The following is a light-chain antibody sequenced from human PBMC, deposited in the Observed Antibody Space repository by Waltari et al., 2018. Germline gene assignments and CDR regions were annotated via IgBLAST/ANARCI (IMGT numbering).Light chain of an antibody. CDR2: RDG. Sequence: QAGLTQPPSVSKGLRQTATLTCSGNRKNVGNEGVSWLQHHQGHPPNLLSYRDGSRPSGSSERFSASRTGSTSSLTITGLQPDDEADYYCSAWDSSLYGWVFGGGTKLTVL. CDR3: SAWDSSLYGWV. J-gene: IGLJ3*02. V-gene: IGLV10-54*04. CDR1: RKNVGNEG.